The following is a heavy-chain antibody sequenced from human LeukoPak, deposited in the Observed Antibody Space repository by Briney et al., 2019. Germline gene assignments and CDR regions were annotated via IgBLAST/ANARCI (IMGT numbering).Heavy chain of an antibody. D-gene: IGHD3-9*01. CDR1: GGSFSGYY. J-gene: IGHJ6*04. Sequence: PSETLSLTCAVYGGSFSGYYWSWIRQPPGEGLEWIGEINHSGSTNYNPSLKSRVTISVDTSKNQFSLKLSSVTAADTAVYYCARAIRDARYDILTAPENYYYGMDVWGKGTTVTVSS. V-gene: IGHV4-34*01. CDR3: ARAIRDARYDILTAPENYYYGMDV. CDR2: INHSGST.